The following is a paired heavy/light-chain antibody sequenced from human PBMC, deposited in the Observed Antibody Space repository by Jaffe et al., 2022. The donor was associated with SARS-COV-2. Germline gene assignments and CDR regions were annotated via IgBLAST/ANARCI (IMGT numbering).Light chain of an antibody. V-gene: IGKV3-11*01. J-gene: IGKJ1*01. CDR3: QQRSNWPWT. Sequence: EIVLTQSPVTLSLSPGERATLSCRASQSVSSYLAWYQQKPGQAPRLLIYDASNRATGIPARFSGSGSGTDFTLTISSLAPEDFAVYYCQQRSNWPWTFGQGTKVEIK. CDR2: DAS. CDR1: QSVSSY.
Heavy chain of an antibody. CDR3: IHRQVEDTSGYYFDS. CDR2: LYWDDDK. D-gene: IGHD3-22*01. J-gene: IGHJ4*02. CDR1: GFSLSTTGVG. Sequence: QITLKESGPTLVKPTQTLTLTCTFSGFSLSTTGVGVGWIRQPPGKALEWLALLYWDDDKRYRPSLKSSLTITKDTSKNQVVLRMTNMDPVDTATYYCIHRQVEDTSGYYFDSWGQGTLVTISS. V-gene: IGHV2-5*02.